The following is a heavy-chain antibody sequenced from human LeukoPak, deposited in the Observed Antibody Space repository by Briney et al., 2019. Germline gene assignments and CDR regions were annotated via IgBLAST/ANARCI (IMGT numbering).Heavy chain of an antibody. V-gene: IGHV3-7*01. D-gene: IGHD2-15*01. CDR1: GFTFSSYW. CDR2: IKQDGSEK. CDR3: AKTRDIVVVVAATPGYMDV. J-gene: IGHJ6*03. Sequence: GGSLRLSCTASGFTFSSYWMSWVRQAPGKGLEWVANIKQDGSEKYYVDSVKGRFTISRDNAKNSLYLQMNSLRAEDTAVYYCAKTRDIVVVVAATPGYMDVWGKGTTVTVSS.